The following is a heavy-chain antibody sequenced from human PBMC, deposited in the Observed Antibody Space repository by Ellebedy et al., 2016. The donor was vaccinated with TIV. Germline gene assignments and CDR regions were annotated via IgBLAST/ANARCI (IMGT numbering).Heavy chain of an antibody. CDR1: GFTYSNYA. CDR2: ISGSGGST. CDR3: SSYYYHSGSYRNAFDI. D-gene: IGHD3-10*01. V-gene: IGHV3-23*01. Sequence: GESLKISXAASGFTYSNYAMSWVRQAPGKGLEWVSAISGSGGSTFYADSVKGRFTISRDNSKNTLYLQMNSLRAEDTAVYYCSSYYYHSGSYRNAFDIWGQGTMVTVSP. J-gene: IGHJ3*02.